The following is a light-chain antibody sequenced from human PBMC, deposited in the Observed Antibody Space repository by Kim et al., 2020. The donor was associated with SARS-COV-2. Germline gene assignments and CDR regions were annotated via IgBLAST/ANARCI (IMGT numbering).Light chain of an antibody. CDR1: QSVSSK. V-gene: IGKV3-15*01. J-gene: IGKJ1*01. Sequence: FPGETATLSCRASQSVSSKLAWYQQKPGQPPRLLLYGASTRATGIPARFIGSGSGTEFTLTISSLQSEDFAVYYCQEYGNWPPWTFGQGTKVEIK. CDR2: GAS. CDR3: QEYGNWPPWT.